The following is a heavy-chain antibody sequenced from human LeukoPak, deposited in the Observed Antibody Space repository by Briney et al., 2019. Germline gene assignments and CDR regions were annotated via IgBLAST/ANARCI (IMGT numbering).Heavy chain of an antibody. CDR3: ARYSMVRSQKYYYYYMDV. CDR2: IYYSGST. D-gene: IGHD3-10*01. J-gene: IGHJ6*03. V-gene: IGHV4-59*01. Sequence: PSETLSLTCTVSGGSISSYYWSWIRQPPGKGLEWIGYIYYSGSTNYNPSLKSRVTISVDTSKNQFSLKLSSVTAADTAVYYCARYSMVRSQKYYYYYMDVWGKGTTVTISS. CDR1: GGSISSYY.